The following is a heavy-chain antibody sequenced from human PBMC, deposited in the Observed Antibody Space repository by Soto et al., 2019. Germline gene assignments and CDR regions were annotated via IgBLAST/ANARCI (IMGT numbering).Heavy chain of an antibody. D-gene: IGHD6-13*01. CDR2: IYTSGST. J-gene: IGHJ6*02. Sequence: SETLSLTCTVSGGSISSYYWSWIRQPAGKGPEWIGRIYTSGSTNYNPSLKSRVTMSVDTSKNQFSLKLSSVTAADTAVYYCARDREGSSWSRYYYYGMDVWGQGTTVTVS. CDR3: ARDREGSSWSRYYYYGMDV. CDR1: GGSISSYY. V-gene: IGHV4-4*07.